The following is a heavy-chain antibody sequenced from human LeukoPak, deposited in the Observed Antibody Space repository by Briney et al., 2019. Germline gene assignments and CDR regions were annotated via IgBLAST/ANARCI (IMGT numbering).Heavy chain of an antibody. J-gene: IGHJ3*02. CDR1: GYSFTSYW. CDR2: IYPGDSVT. D-gene: IGHD2-2*01. V-gene: IGHV5-51*01. CDR3: ARPYCSSTSCYGAYDAFDI. Sequence: GESLKISCKGSGYSFTSYWIGWVRQMPGKGLEWMRIIYPGDSVTRYSPSFQGQVTISADKSISTAYLQWSSLKASDTAMYYCARPYCSSTSCYGAYDAFDIWGQGRMVTVSS.